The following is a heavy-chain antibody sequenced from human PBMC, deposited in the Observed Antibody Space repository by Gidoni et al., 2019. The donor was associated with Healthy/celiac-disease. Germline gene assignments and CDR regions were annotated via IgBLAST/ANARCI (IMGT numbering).Heavy chain of an antibody. CDR2: ISGSGGST. CDR1: GFTFSSYA. V-gene: IGHV3-23*01. Sequence: EVQLLESGGGLVQPGGSLRLSCAASGFTFSSYAMSWVRQAPGKGLEWVSAISGSGGSTYYADSVKGRFTISRDNSKNTLYLQMNSLRAEDTAVYYCAKTSPLYCSSTSCFLYYFDYWGQGTLVTVSS. CDR3: AKTSPLYCSSTSCFLYYFDY. D-gene: IGHD2-2*01. J-gene: IGHJ4*02.